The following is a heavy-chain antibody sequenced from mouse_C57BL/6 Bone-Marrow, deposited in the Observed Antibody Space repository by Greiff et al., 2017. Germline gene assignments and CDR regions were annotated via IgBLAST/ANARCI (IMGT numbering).Heavy chain of an antibody. CDR3: ARASYYYGSSYDYFGY. V-gene: IGHV2-2*01. Sequence: QVQLQQSGPGLVQPSQSLSITCTASGFSLTSYGVHWVRQSPGKGLEWLGVIWCGGRTDNNAAFIYRLSISNDNSKSHVSFKMNSLQADDTALDYCARASYYYGSSYDYFGYWGQGTTLTVSS. CDR2: IWCGGRT. J-gene: IGHJ2*01. D-gene: IGHD1-1*01. CDR1: GFSLTSYG.